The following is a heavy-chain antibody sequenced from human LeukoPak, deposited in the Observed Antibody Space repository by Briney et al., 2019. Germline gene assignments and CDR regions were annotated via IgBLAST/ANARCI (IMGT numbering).Heavy chain of an antibody. D-gene: IGHD3-22*01. Sequence: GASVKVSCKASGGTFSSYAISWVRQAPGQGLEWMGRIIPILGTANYAQKFQGRVTITADKSTSTAYMELSSLRSEDTAVYYCARNGYYYDSSGYSEFDYWGQGTLVTVSS. CDR1: GGTFSSYA. CDR2: IIPILGTA. CDR3: ARNGYYYDSSGYSEFDY. V-gene: IGHV1-69*04. J-gene: IGHJ4*02.